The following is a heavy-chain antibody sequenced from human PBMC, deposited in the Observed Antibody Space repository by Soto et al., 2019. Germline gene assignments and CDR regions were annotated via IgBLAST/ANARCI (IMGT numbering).Heavy chain of an antibody. CDR3: ARDPRYYDFWSGYPRYYGMDV. CDR2: ISAYNGNT. Sequence: QVQLVQSGAEVKKPGASVKVSCKASGYTFTSYGISWVRQAPGQGLEWMRWISAYNGNTNYAQKLQGRVTMTTDTSTSTAYMELRSLRSDDTAVYYCARDPRYYDFWSGYPRYYGMDVWGQGTTVTVSS. J-gene: IGHJ6*02. D-gene: IGHD3-3*01. CDR1: GYTFTSYG. V-gene: IGHV1-18*04.